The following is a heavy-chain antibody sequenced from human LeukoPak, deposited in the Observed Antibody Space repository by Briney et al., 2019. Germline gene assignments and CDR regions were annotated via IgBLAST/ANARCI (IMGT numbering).Heavy chain of an antibody. CDR2: IDPTDGAT. D-gene: IGHD3-16*01. CDR1: GYTFTMYY. Sequence: GASVKVSCKASGYTFTMYYVHWVRQAPGQVLEWMGVIDPTDGATTNAQRFQGRVTMTRDMSTTTVYMDLRSLRSEDTAVYFCARGQRGGLSANVGGLFASYYTYYYMDVWGRGTTVTVSS. J-gene: IGHJ6*03. V-gene: IGHV1-46*01. CDR3: ARGQRGGLSANVGGLFASYYTYYYMDV.